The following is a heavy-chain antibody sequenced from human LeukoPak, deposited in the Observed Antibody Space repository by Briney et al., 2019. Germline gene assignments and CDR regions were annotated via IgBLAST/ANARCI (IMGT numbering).Heavy chain of an antibody. CDR1: GYTFTGYY. D-gene: IGHD3-3*01. Sequence: GASVKVSCKASGYTFTGYYMHWVRQAPGQGLEWMGWINPNSGGTNYAQKFQGRVTMTRDTSTSTVYMELSSLRSEDTAVYYCARVLYDFWSGSADAFDIWGQGTMVTVSS. V-gene: IGHV1-2*02. J-gene: IGHJ3*02. CDR3: ARVLYDFWSGSADAFDI. CDR2: INPNSGGT.